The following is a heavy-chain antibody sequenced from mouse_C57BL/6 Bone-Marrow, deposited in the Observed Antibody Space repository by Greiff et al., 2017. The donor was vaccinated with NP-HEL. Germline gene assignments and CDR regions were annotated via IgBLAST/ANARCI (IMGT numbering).Heavy chain of an antibody. V-gene: IGHV1-55*01. CDR2: IYPGSGCT. J-gene: IGHJ3*01. CDR3: ARLSYYDYPCAY. Sequence: QVQLQQPGAELVKPGASVKMSCKASGYTFTSYWITWVKQRPGQGLEWIGDIYPGSGCTNYNEKFKSKATLTVDTSSSTAYMQLSSLTSEDSAVYYCARLSYYDYPCAYWGQGTVVTVSA. D-gene: IGHD2-4*01. CDR1: GYTFTSYW.